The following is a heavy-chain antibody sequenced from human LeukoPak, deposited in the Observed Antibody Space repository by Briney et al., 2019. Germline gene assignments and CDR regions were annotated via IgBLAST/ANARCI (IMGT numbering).Heavy chain of an antibody. CDR1: GFPFSTNY. V-gene: IGHV3-66*01. Sequence: GPLDPSLAAPGFPFSTNYMSWVRQAPGKGLGWGSVIYSGGSTYYADSVKGRFTISRDNSKNTLYLQMNSLRAEDPAVYYCARARPEPRTFDYWGQGTLVTVSS. CDR3: ARARPEPRTFDY. J-gene: IGHJ4*02. D-gene: IGHD1-14*01. CDR2: IYSGGST.